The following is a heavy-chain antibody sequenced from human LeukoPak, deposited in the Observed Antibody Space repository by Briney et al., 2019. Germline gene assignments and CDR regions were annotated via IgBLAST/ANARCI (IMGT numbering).Heavy chain of an antibody. D-gene: IGHD2-2*01. Sequence: SGTLSLTCVVSGDSISSSNWWSWVRPPPGKGLEWIGEIFPSGSTNYNPSLKSRVTISIDKSKNQISLKVNSVTAADTAVYYCAKDLGYQLLHWGQGTLVTVSS. J-gene: IGHJ4*02. CDR3: AKDLGYQLLH. CDR1: GDSISSSNW. CDR2: IFPSGST. V-gene: IGHV4-4*02.